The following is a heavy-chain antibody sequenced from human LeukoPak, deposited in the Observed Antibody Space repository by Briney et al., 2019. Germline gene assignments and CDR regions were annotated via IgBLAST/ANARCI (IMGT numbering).Heavy chain of an antibody. Sequence: GGSLRLSCAASGFTFSNSALSWVRQAPGKGLEWVSDISGSGGSTYYADSVKGRFTISRDNSKNTLYLQMDSLRAEDTAVYYCAKRIQSAMATGYWGQGTLVTVSS. J-gene: IGHJ4*02. V-gene: IGHV3-23*01. CDR1: GFTFSNSA. CDR3: AKRIQSAMATGY. CDR2: ISGSGGST. D-gene: IGHD5-18*01.